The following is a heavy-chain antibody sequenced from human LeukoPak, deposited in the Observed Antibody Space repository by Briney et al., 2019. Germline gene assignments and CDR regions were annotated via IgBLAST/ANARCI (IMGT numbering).Heavy chain of an antibody. CDR2: ISSSGSTI. V-gene: IGHV3-11*01. CDR1: GFTLSDYY. Sequence: GGSLRLSCAASGFTLSDYYMSWIRQAPGKGLGWVSYISSSGSTIYYAESVKGRFTISRDNAKNSLYLQLSSLRAEDTAVYYCARGEYYYGSGSYYTDAFDIWGQGTMVTVSS. D-gene: IGHD3-10*01. J-gene: IGHJ3*02. CDR3: ARGEYYYGSGSYYTDAFDI.